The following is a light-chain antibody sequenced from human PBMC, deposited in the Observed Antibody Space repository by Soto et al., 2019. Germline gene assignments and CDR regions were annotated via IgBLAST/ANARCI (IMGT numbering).Light chain of an antibody. CDR2: GNT. J-gene: IGLJ3*02. CDR3: PSFDSSLNGWV. CDR1: SSNIGAGHD. V-gene: IGLV1-40*01. Sequence: QSVLTQPPSVSGAPGQRVTISCTGSSSNIGAGHDVHWYQQVPGTAPKLLVSGNTNRPSGVPDRFSGSNSGTSASLAITGLQAEDGGDYYCPSFDSSLNGWVFGGGTKVTVL.